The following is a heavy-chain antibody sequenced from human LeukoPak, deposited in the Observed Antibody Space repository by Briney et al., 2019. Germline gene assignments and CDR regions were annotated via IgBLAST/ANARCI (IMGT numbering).Heavy chain of an antibody. CDR3: ARHESDFWSGYSPFDP. Sequence: SETLSLTCTVSGGSVSNGNYYWSWLRQPPGKALEWIGYIYYTGSTSYNPSLEGRVTISVDTSKNQFSVKLNSVTAADTAVYYCARHESDFWSGYSPFDPWGQGTLVTVSS. CDR1: GGSVSNGNYY. V-gene: IGHV4-61*01. CDR2: IYYTGST. D-gene: IGHD3-3*01. J-gene: IGHJ5*02.